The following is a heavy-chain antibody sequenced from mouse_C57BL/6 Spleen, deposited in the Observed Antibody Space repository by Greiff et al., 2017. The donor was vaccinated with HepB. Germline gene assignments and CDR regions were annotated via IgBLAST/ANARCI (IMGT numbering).Heavy chain of an antibody. CDR3: ARYRPPTYYGSSYYSYAMDY. J-gene: IGHJ4*01. CDR1: GFTFTDYY. Sequence: EVMLVESGGGLVQPGGSLSLSCAASGFTFTDYYMSWVRQPPGKALEWLGFIRNKANGYTTEYSASVKGRFTISRDNSQSILYLQMNALRAEDSATYYCARYRPPTYYGSSYYSYAMDYWGQGTSVTVSS. CDR2: IRNKANGYTT. V-gene: IGHV7-3*01. D-gene: IGHD1-1*01.